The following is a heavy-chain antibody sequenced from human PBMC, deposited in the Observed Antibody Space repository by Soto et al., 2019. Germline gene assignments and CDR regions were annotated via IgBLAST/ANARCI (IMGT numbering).Heavy chain of an antibody. CDR3: AKNPGYYYDSTGYHFDY. V-gene: IGHV3-23*01. D-gene: IGHD3-22*01. CDR1: EFTFINYA. J-gene: IGHJ4*02. Sequence: LRLSCAASEFTFINYAMSWVRQAPGKGLEWVSAISYGGGTTYYADSVKGRFTISRDNSKNTLYLQMNSLRAEDTAVYYCAKNPGYYYDSTGYHFDYWGRGTLVTVSS. CDR2: ISYGGGTT.